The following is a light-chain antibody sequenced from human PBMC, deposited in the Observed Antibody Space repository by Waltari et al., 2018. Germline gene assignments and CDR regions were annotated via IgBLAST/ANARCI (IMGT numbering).Light chain of an antibody. CDR3: QSYDSSLSGGV. CDR2: GNH. V-gene: IGLV1-40*01. J-gene: IGLJ2*01. CDR1: SSNIGAGYD. Sequence: QSVLTQPPSVSGAPGQRVTISCTGSSSNIGAGYDVHWYQQLPGTAPKPLIYGNHNRPSGVPDRFSGSKSGTSASLAITGLQAEDGADYYCQSYDSSLSGGVFGGGTKLTVL.